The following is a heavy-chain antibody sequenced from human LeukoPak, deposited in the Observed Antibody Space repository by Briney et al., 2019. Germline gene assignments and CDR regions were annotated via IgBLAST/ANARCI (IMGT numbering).Heavy chain of an antibody. CDR2: INHSGST. V-gene: IGHV4-34*01. CDR1: GGSFSGYY. J-gene: IGHJ5*02. CDR3: ARGLTYYDFWSGYYTGLLSSWFDP. D-gene: IGHD3-3*01. Sequence: SETLSLTCAVYGGSFSGYYWSWIRQPPGKGLEWIGEINHSGSTNYNPSLKSRVTISVDTSKNQFSLKLSSVTAADTAVYYCARGLTYYDFWSGYYTGLLSSWFDPWGQGTLVTVSS.